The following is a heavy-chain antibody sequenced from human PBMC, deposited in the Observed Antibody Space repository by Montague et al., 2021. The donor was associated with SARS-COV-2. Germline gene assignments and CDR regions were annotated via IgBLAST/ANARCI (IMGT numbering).Heavy chain of an antibody. CDR2: IYKVGGT. CDR3: ARVVTIFGVGDTFDY. D-gene: IGHD3-3*01. Sequence: TLSLTCTVSGGSISSGGYYWSWIRQHPGKGLEWIGYIYKVGGTSSNPSLKSRVTISVDTSKNQFSLKLSSVTVADTAVYYCARVVTIFGVGDTFDYWGQGTLVTVSS. CDR1: GGSISSGGYY. V-gene: IGHV4-31*03. J-gene: IGHJ4*02.